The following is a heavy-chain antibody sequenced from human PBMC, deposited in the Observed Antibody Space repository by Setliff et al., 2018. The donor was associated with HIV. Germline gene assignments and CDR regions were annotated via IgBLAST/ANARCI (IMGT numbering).Heavy chain of an antibody. J-gene: IGHJ4*02. CDR3: ARTPGTHYYDRSANFHYFDY. Sequence: SETLSLTCTVSGGSVSSSSYLWGWIRQPPGTGLEWIGNIYYSGTTFYNPSLKSRVSISVDTSTDHFSLKLSSVTAADTAVYYCARTPGTHYYDRSANFHYFDYWGQGALVTVSS. D-gene: IGHD3-22*01. CDR1: GGSVSSSSYL. CDR2: IYYSGTT. V-gene: IGHV4-39*02.